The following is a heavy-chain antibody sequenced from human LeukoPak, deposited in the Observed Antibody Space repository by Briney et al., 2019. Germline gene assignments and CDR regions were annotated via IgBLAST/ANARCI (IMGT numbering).Heavy chain of an antibody. CDR3: AREDIRLDYFDY. D-gene: IGHD6-19*01. J-gene: IGHJ4*02. CDR1: GSTFSSYE. V-gene: IGHV3-48*03. Sequence: PGGSLRLSCAAPGSTFSSYEMNWVRQAPGRGLQWVSYNSGSGVTMYYADSVKGRFTISRDDAKNSLYLQMNSLRAEDTAVYYCAREDIRLDYFDYWGQGTLVTVSS. CDR2: NSGSGVTM.